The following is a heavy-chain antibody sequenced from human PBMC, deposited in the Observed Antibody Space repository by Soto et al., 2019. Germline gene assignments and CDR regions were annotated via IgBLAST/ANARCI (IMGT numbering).Heavy chain of an antibody. Sequence: HPGGSLRLSCAATGFTLRTNGMRWFRQAPGKGLEWVSSILGSGGDTYYADSLKGRFTISRDNSKNTLYPQLNSLGAEDTALYYCAGHGGYSYLGQGTLVTVSS. V-gene: IGHV3-23*01. CDR2: ILGSGGDT. J-gene: IGHJ4*02. CDR3: AGHGGYSY. CDR1: GFTLRTNG. D-gene: IGHD2-15*01.